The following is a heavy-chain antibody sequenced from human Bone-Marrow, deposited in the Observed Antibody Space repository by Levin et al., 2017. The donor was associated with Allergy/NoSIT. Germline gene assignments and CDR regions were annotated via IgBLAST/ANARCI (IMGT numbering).Heavy chain of an antibody. CDR2: IKEDGSEK. Sequence: GGSLRLSCAASGFTFSNSWMSWVRQAPGKGLEWVANIKEDGSEKYYVDSVKGRFTISRDNAKNSLYVQMNSLRAEDTAVYYCARDQFRRATIGARWFDPWGQGTLVTFSS. D-gene: IGHD5-24*01. CDR1: GFTFSNSW. V-gene: IGHV3-7*01. J-gene: IGHJ5*02. CDR3: ARDQFRRATIGARWFDP.